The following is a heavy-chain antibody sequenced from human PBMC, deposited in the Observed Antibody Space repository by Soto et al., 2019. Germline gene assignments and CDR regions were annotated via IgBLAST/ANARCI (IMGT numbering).Heavy chain of an antibody. CDR1: GGSIGSGGYY. D-gene: IGHD2-8*01. J-gene: IGHJ5*02. CDR3: AREAPCTNGVCYTGGYWFDP. V-gene: IGHV4-31*03. Sequence: SETLSLTCTVSGGSIGSGGYYWSWIRQHPGKGLEWIGYIYYSGSTYYNPSLKSRVTISVDTSKNQFSLKLSSVTAADTAVYYCAREAPCTNGVCYTGGYWFDPWGQGTLVTVSS. CDR2: IYYSGST.